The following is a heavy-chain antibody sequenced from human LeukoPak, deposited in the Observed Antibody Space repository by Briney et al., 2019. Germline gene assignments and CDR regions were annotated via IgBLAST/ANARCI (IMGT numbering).Heavy chain of an antibody. CDR3: ARIPLYYYDSSGYSPIFDY. CDR1: GYTFTGYY. Sequence: ASVKVFCKASGYTFTGYYMHWVRQAPGQGLEWMGWINPNSGGTNYAQKFQCRVTMTRDTSISTAYMELSRLRSDDTAVYYCARIPLYYYDSSGYSPIFDYWGQGTLVTVSS. D-gene: IGHD3-22*01. CDR2: INPNSGGT. J-gene: IGHJ4*02. V-gene: IGHV1-2*02.